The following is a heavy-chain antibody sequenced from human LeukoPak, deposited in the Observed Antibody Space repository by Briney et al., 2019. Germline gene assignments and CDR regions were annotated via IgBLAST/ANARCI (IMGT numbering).Heavy chain of an antibody. D-gene: IGHD3-10*01. V-gene: IGHV3-33*01. CDR2: IWNGGSNK. Sequence: GGSLRLSCAASGFTFSTYGMHWVRQAPGKGLEWVAVIWNGGSNKYYADSVKGRFTISRDNSKNTLYLQMNSLRAEDTAVYSCARASGPFDYWGQGTLVTVSS. CDR3: ARASGPFDY. CDR1: GFTFSTYG. J-gene: IGHJ4*02.